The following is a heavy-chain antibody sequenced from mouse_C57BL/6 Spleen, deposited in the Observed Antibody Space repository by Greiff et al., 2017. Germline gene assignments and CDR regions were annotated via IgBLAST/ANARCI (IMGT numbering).Heavy chain of an antibody. CDR3: ARVGIYYGDTTWFAY. D-gene: IGHD2-13*01. J-gene: IGHJ3*01. CDR2: IDPSDSET. Sequence: VQLQQPGAELVRPGSSVKLSCKASGYTFTSYWMHWVKQRPIQGLEWIGNIDPSDSETHYNQKFKDKATLTVAQSSSTAYLPLSSLPLEDSAVYYCARVGIYYGDTTWFAYWGQGTLVTVSA. V-gene: IGHV1-52*01. CDR1: GYTFTSYW.